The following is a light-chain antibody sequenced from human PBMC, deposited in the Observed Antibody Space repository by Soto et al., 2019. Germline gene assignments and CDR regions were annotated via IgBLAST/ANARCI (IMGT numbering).Light chain of an antibody. J-gene: IGLJ2*01. V-gene: IGLV3-21*04. CDR2: SDS. CDR3: QVWDNSNDVV. Sequence: SYELTQPPSVSVAPGKTASVTCGGNNIGSKSVHWYQQKPGQAPVMVIYSDSDRPSGIPERFSGSNSGNTATLTISGVEAGDEADYYCQVWDNSNDVVFGGGTKLTVL. CDR1: NIGSKS.